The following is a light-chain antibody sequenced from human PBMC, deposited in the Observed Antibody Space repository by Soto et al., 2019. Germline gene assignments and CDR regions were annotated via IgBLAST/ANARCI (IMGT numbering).Light chain of an antibody. J-gene: IGLJ2*01. CDR1: SSDVGSYNL. Sequence: QSVLTQPASVSGSPGQSITISCTGTSSDVGSYNLVSWYQQHPGKAPKLMIYEGSKRPSGVSNRFSGSKSGNTASLTISGLQAEDEADYYCSSYISSNTLVIFGGGTKLTVL. CDR3: SSYISSNTLVI. V-gene: IGLV2-14*02. CDR2: EGS.